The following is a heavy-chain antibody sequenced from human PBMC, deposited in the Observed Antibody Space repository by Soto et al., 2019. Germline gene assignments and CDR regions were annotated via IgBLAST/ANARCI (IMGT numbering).Heavy chain of an antibody. CDR1: GGSFSSNNW. Sequence: WETLSLTCAVSGGSFSSNNWWRGVRQPPGQGLEWIGEIYGSGSTNYDPSLKSRVTISRDKSKKKIYLKMNCLTAADTAVYYCASRDPGTSPDYWGQGTLVTVSS. D-gene: IGHD1-7*01. V-gene: IGHV4-4*02. CDR2: IYGSGST. J-gene: IGHJ4*02. CDR3: ASRDPGTSPDY.